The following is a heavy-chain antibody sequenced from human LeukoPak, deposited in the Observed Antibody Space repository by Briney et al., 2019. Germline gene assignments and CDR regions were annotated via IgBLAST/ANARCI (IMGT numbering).Heavy chain of an antibody. CDR1: GGSISSYY. CDR3: ARVILPTMIVDY. Sequence: SETLSLTCTVSGGSISSYYWSWIRQPPGKGLEWIGYIYYSGSTNYNPSLKSRVTISVDTSKNQFSLKLGSVTAADTAVYYCARVILPTMIVDYWGQGTLVTVSS. J-gene: IGHJ4*02. D-gene: IGHD3-22*01. CDR2: IYYSGST. V-gene: IGHV4-59*01.